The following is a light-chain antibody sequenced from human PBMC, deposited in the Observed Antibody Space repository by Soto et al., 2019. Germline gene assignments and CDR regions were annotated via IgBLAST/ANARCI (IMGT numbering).Light chain of an antibody. Sequence: DIQMTQSPSSLSASVGDRVTITCRASQGITNYLNWYQQKLGQAPRLLIYAASTLESGVPSRFSGSGSETDFTLSITSLQPEDFATYYCQQGHTFPWTFGQGTKVDIK. CDR3: QQGHTFPWT. CDR2: AAS. V-gene: IGKV1-39*01. CDR1: QGITNY. J-gene: IGKJ1*01.